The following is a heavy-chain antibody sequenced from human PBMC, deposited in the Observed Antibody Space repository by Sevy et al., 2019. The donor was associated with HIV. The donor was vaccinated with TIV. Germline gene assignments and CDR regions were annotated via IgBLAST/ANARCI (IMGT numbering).Heavy chain of an antibody. CDR2: IYPGDSDT. V-gene: IGHV5-51*01. CDR3: ARGARGTLPSYYYYTMDV. D-gene: IGHD1-1*01. CDR1: GYSFSDYW. J-gene: IGHJ6*02. Sequence: GESLKISCKGSGYSFSDYWVGWVRQMPGKGLEWMGIIYPGDSDTTYSPAFQGQVTISADKSISTAYLTWSSLKASDTAIYYCARGARGTLPSYYYYTMDVWGQGTTVTVSS.